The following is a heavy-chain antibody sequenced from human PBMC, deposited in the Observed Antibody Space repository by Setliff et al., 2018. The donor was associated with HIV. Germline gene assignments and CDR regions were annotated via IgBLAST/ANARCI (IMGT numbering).Heavy chain of an antibody. CDR2: INSDNGNT. V-gene: IGHV1-3*01. J-gene: IGHJ5*02. Sequence: ASVKVSCKASGYNLSTYALYWVRQAPGQRLEWMGWINSDNGNTKFSQKFQGRLTITADTTASTAYMVLSSLTSEDTAVYYCARGGAREYQLLYNYFDPWGQGTLVTV. CDR3: ARGGAREYQLLYNYFDP. D-gene: IGHD2-2*01. CDR1: GYNLSTYA.